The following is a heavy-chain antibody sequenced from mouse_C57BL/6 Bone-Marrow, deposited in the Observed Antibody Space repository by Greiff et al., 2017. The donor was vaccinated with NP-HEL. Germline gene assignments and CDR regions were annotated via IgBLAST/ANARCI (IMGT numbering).Heavy chain of an antibody. CDR2: IYPGSGST. D-gene: IGHD5-1*01. CDR3: ARTSSVPGYAMDY. V-gene: IGHV1-55*01. CDR1: GYTFTSYW. Sequence: QVQLQQSGAELVKPGASVKMSCKASGYTFTSYWITWVKQRPGQGLEWIGDIYPGSGSTNYNEKFKSKATLTVDTSSSTAYMQLSSLTSEDSAVYYCARTSSVPGYAMDYWGQGTSVTVSS. J-gene: IGHJ4*01.